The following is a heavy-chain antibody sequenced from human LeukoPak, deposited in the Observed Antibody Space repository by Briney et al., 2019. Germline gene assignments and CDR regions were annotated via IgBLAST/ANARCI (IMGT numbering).Heavy chain of an antibody. CDR2: ISAYNGNT. Sequence: ASVKVSCKASGYTFTSYGISWVRQAPGQGLEWMGWISAYNGNTNYAQKFQGRVTMTRDTSISTAYMELSSLRSEDTAVYYCARAYCSGGSCYSGYWGQGTLVTVSS. V-gene: IGHV1-18*01. J-gene: IGHJ4*02. CDR1: GYTFTSYG. CDR3: ARAYCSGGSCYSGY. D-gene: IGHD2-15*01.